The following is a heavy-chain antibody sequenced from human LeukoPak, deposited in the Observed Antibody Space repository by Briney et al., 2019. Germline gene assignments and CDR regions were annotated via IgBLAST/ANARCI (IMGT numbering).Heavy chain of an antibody. D-gene: IGHD1/OR15-1a*01. V-gene: IGHV3-23*01. J-gene: IGHJ4*02. Sequence: PGGSLRLSCAASGFTFNNYAMTWVRQAPGKGLEWVSVISGGGDTTFYADSVKGRFTISRDNSKNTLYLQMNSLRVEDTAVYYCAKDAEQQVTRGYFDYWGQGTLVTVSS. CDR1: GFTFNNYA. CDR3: AKDAEQQVTRGYFDY. CDR2: ISGGGDTT.